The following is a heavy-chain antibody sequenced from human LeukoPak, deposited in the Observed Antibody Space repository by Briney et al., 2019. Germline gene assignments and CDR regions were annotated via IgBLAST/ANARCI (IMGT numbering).Heavy chain of an antibody. V-gene: IGHV1-8*01. CDR3: TRGRWLDDSSGSSGNAFDI. Sequence: GASVKVSCKASGYTFLSHDINWVRQATGQGLEWMGWMSPTTGEAGYAQRFQGRVTMTRDTSITTAYMELSSLASEDTAVYYCTRGRWLDDSSGSSGNAFDIWGQGTVVTVSS. J-gene: IGHJ3*02. CDR2: MSPTTGEA. D-gene: IGHD3-22*01. CDR1: GYTFLSHD.